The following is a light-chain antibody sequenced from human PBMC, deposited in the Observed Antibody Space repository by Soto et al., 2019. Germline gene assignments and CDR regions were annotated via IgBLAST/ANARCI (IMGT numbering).Light chain of an antibody. CDR1: SSDVGGYNY. CDR2: DVS. CDR3: SSYTSSSTLV. V-gene: IGLV2-14*01. J-gene: IGLJ2*01. Sequence: QSALTQPASVSGSPGQSITISCTGTSSDVGGYNYVSWYQQHPGKAPKLMIYDVSNRPSGVSNRFSGYKSGNTASLTISGLQAEDEADYYCSSYTSSSTLVFGGGTKLTV.